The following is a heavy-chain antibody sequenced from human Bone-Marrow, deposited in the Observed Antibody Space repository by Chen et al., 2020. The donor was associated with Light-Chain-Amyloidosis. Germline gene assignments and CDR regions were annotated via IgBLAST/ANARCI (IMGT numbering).Heavy chain of an antibody. Sequence: QLQLPESGPGLVKPSETLSLTCTVSGGSISSSSYSWRWIRQPPGKGLEWIGSIYYSGSTYYNPSLKSRVTISADTSKNQFSLKLSSVTAADTAVYYCARSLWSRITIFGVVISPIFDYWGQGTLVTVSS. V-gene: IGHV4-39*07. CDR2: IYYSGST. CDR1: GGSISSSSYS. CDR3: ARSLWSRITIFGVVISPIFDY. D-gene: IGHD3-3*01. J-gene: IGHJ4*02.